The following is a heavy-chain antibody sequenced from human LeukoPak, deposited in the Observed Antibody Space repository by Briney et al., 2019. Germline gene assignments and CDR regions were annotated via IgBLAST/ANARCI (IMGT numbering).Heavy chain of an antibody. CDR1: GGSFSGYY. CDR3: ATLGVVPAAIPPDV. CDR2: INHSGST. J-gene: IGHJ6*02. Sequence: SETLSLTCAVYGGSFSGYYWSRIRQPPGKGLEWIGEINHSGSTNYNPSLKSRVTISVDTSKNQFSLKLSSVTAADTAVYYCATLGVVPAAIPPDVWGQGTTVTVSS. V-gene: IGHV4-34*01. D-gene: IGHD2-2*01.